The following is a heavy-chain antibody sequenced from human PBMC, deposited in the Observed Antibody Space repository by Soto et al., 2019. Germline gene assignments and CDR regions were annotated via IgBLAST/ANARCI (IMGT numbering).Heavy chain of an antibody. D-gene: IGHD2-2*02. CDR1: GVTFSSYA. CDR3: ARDNACYVVVPAAIAGGYYYGKDV. Sequence: ASVKVSCKASGVTFSSYAISWVRQAPGQGLEWMGGIIPIFGTANYAQKFQGRVTITADESTSTAYMELRSLRSEDMAEYYCARDNACYVVVPAAIAGGYYYGKDVWGQGTTVNVSS. J-gene: IGHJ6*02. CDR2: IIPIFGTA. V-gene: IGHV1-69*13.